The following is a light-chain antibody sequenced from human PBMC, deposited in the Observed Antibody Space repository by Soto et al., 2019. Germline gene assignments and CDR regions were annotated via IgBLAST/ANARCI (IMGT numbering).Light chain of an antibody. CDR1: QNVYRY. V-gene: IGKV3-20*01. CDR3: HQYGSSPAT. CDR2: GAT. Sequence: EIVLTQSPATLSSFPGDRFTLSCRASQNVYRYLAWYQQKPGQAPRLLIYGATSRATGIPDRFSGSGSGTDFTLTISRLEPEDFAVYYCHQYGSSPATFGQGTKVDIK. J-gene: IGKJ1*01.